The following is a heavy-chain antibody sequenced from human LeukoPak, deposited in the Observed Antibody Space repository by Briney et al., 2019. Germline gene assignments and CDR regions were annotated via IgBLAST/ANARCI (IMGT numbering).Heavy chain of an antibody. CDR2: IWPDGGT. CDR1: GGSISSRNYY. V-gene: IGHV4-61*02. Sequence: PSQTLSLTCTVSGGSISSRNYYWSWIRQPAGKELEWIGRIWPDGGTGGAPTYKPSLRSRVTISVDTSKNQFSLKLSSVTAADTAVYYCASRRIQLWLFRRELSPSFDYWGQGTLVTVSS. J-gene: IGHJ4*02. CDR3: ASRRIQLWLFRRELSPSFDY. D-gene: IGHD5-18*01.